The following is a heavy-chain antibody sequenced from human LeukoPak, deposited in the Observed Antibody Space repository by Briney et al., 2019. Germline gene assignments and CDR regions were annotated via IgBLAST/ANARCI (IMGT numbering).Heavy chain of an antibody. J-gene: IGHJ4*02. V-gene: IGHV4-4*07. CDR2: IYTSGST. CDR1: GGSISSYY. Sequence: SETLSLTCTVSGGSISSYYWSWIRQPAGKGLEWIGRIYTSGSTNYNPSLKSRVTMSVDTSKSQFSLKLSSVTAADTAVYYCARSGGYCSSTSCYGGFDYWGQGTLVTVSS. CDR3: ARSGGYCSSTSCYGGFDY. D-gene: IGHD2-2*01.